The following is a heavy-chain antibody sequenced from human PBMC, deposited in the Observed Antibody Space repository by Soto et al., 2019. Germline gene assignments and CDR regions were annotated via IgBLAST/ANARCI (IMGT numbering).Heavy chain of an antibody. D-gene: IGHD2-8*01. Sequence: QVQLVESGGGVVQPGRSLRLSCAASGFIFSSYAMHWVRQAPGKGLEWVAVISYDGSNKYYADSVKGRFTISRDNSKNTLYLQMNSLRAEDTAVYYCARDIVLMVYAPGNYWGQGTLVTVSS. V-gene: IGHV3-30-3*01. CDR2: ISYDGSNK. J-gene: IGHJ4*02. CDR1: GFIFSSYA. CDR3: ARDIVLMVYAPGNY.